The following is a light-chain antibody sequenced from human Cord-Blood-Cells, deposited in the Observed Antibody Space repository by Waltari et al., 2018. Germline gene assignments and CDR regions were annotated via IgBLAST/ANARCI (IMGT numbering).Light chain of an antibody. Sequence: QSALTQPASVSGSPGQSITISCTGTSSDVGCYNYVSWYQQHPGNAPKLMIYEVSNRPSGVSNRFSGSKSGNTASLTISGLQAEDEADYYCSSYTSSSTLEVVFGGGTKLTVL. V-gene: IGLV2-14*01. CDR1: SSDVGCYNY. CDR3: SSYTSSSTLEVV. CDR2: EVS. J-gene: IGLJ2*01.